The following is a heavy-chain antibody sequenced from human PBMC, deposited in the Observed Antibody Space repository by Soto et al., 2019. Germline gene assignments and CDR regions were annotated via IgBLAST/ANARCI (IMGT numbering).Heavy chain of an antibody. CDR2: INAKSGGT. V-gene: IGHV1-2*04. Sequence: QVQLVQSGAEVKKPGASVKVSCKASGYPFNDYYIHWVRQAPGQGLEWVGWINAKSGGTNYAQKFQGWVTMTRDTSISTAYMELRRLRPNDTAVYYRARDSEREEEMAMSPDYWGQGTLVTVSS. D-gene: IGHD3-10*01. J-gene: IGHJ4*02. CDR3: ARDSEREEEMAMSPDY. CDR1: GYPFNDYY.